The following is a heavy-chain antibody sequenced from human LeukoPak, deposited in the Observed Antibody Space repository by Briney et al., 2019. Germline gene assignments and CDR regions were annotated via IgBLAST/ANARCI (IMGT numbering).Heavy chain of an antibody. CDR2: IYSGGTT. D-gene: IGHD3-16*02. V-gene: IGHV3-53*01. CDR3: ARGGYSYGSQYYFDY. CDR1: GFTVSRNY. Sequence: GGSLRLSCAASGFTVSRNYMSWVRQAPGRGLEWVSVIYSGGTTYYADSVKGRFTISIDISKNTLYLQMNSLTAEDTAVYFCARGGYSYGSQYYFDYWGQGTLVTVFS. J-gene: IGHJ4*02.